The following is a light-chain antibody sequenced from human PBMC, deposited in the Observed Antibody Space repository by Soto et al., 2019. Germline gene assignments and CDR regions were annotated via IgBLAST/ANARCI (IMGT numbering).Light chain of an antibody. Sequence: QSVLTQSSSASASLGSSVKLTCTLSSWHSSYIIAWHQQQPGKAARYLMKLEGSGSYNKGSGVPDRFSGSSSGADRYLTIANLQFEDEADYYCETWDSNPRVFGGGTKVTVL. CDR1: SWHSSYI. V-gene: IGLV4-60*02. CDR2: LEGSGSY. J-gene: IGLJ2*01. CDR3: ETWDSNPRV.